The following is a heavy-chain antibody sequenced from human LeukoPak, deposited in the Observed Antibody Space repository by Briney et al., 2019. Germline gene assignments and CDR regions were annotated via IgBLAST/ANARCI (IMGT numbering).Heavy chain of an antibody. V-gene: IGHV1-69*13. CDR2: IIPIFGTA. J-gene: IGHJ4*02. CDR1: GYTFTDYY. CDR3: ARGSAIHGTVSQDY. Sequence: SVKVSCKASGYTFTDYYIHWVRQAPGQGLEWMGGIIPIFGTANYAQKFQGRVTITADESTSTAYMELSSLRSEDTAVYYCARGSAIHGTVSQDYWGQGTLVTVSS. D-gene: IGHD2-2*02.